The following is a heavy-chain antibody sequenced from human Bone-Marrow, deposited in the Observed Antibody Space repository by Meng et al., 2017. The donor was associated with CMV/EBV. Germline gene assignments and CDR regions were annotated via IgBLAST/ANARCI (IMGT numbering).Heavy chain of an antibody. V-gene: IGHV3-9*01. CDR1: GFTFDDYA. CDR2: ISWNSGSI. Sequence: SLKISCAASGFTFDDYAMHWVRQAPGKGLEWVSGISWNSGSIGYADSVKGRFTISRDNAKNSLCLQMNSLRAEDTALYYCAKGVVASSWFLAPLGYWGQGKLVTVTS. J-gene: IGHJ4*02. CDR3: AKGVVASSWFLAPLGY. D-gene: IGHD6-13*01.